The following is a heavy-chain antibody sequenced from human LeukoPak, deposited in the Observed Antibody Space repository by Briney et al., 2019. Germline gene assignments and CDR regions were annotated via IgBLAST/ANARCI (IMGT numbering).Heavy chain of an antibody. D-gene: IGHD3-22*01. CDR3: AREEGRYYDSSGYRSPIDY. Sequence: GGSLRLSCAASGFTFDDYGMSWVRQAPGKGLEWVSGINWNGGGTGYADSVKGRFTISRDNAKNSLYLQMNSLRAEDTALYYCAREEGRYYDSSGYRSPIDYWGQGTLVTVSS. CDR1: GFTFDDYG. V-gene: IGHV3-20*04. CDR2: INWNGGGT. J-gene: IGHJ4*02.